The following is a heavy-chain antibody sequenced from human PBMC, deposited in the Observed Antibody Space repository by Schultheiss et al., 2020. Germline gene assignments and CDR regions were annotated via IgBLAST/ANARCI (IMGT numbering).Heavy chain of an antibody. CDR2: IYYSGST. CDR3: ARRRGYCSGGSCYPGDFDY. J-gene: IGHJ4*02. Sequence: SETLSLTCTVSGGSISSSSYYWGWIRQPPGKGLEWIGYIYYSGSTNYNPSLNSRVTISVDTSKNQFSLKLSSVTAADTAVYYCARRRGYCSGGSCYPGDFDYWGQGTLVTVSS. V-gene: IGHV4-61*05. D-gene: IGHD2-15*01. CDR1: GGSISSSSYY.